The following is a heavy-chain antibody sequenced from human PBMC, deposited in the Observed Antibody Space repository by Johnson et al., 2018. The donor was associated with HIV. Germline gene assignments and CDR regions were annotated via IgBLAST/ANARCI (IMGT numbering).Heavy chain of an antibody. V-gene: IGHV3-30*04. D-gene: IGHD6-19*01. J-gene: IGHJ3*02. Sequence: QVQLVESGGGVVQPGRSLRLSCAASGFTFSSYAMHWVRQAPGKGLEWVAVISYDGSNKYYADSVKGRFTISRDNSKNTLYLQMNSLRAEDTAVYYCARGIAVSNWVDIWDHGTMVTVSS. CDR2: ISYDGSNK. CDR3: ARGIAVSNWVDI. CDR1: GFTFSSYA.